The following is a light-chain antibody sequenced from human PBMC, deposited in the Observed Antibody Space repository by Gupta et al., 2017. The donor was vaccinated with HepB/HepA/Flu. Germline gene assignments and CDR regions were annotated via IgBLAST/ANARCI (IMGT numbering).Light chain of an antibody. J-gene: IGKJ1*01. CDR2: AIS. CDR3: QQEDSSTST. V-gene: IGKV3-20*01. Sequence: EVVLSQSPGTLSLSPGERATLSCRTSQSVWDGLSAWYQQKPGQPPRLLIYAISTRATGIPDRVSGSGSGTDFTLTISRLEPEDFAVYYCQQEDSSTSTFGQGTKVESK. CDR1: QSVWDGL.